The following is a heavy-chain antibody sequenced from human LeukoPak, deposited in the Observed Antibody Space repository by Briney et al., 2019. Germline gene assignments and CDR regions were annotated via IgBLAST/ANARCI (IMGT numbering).Heavy chain of an antibody. CDR1: GGSITSSIDY. Sequence: SETLSLTCTVSGGSITSSIDYWGWVRQPPGKGLEWIATIYYSTSTQYNPSLKSRVTMSVDTSKNQFSLKLSSVTAADTAVYYCASVRGYSYYYGMDVWGQGTTVTVSS. CDR2: IYYSTST. D-gene: IGHD5-18*01. J-gene: IGHJ6*02. CDR3: ASVRGYSYYYGMDV. V-gene: IGHV4-39*01.